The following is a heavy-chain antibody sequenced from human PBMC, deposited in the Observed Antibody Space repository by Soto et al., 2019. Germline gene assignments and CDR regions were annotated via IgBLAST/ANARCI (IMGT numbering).Heavy chain of an antibody. CDR3: ARAPIVVVPAARKYYFDY. CDR1: GGSISSGGYY. D-gene: IGHD2-2*01. CDR2: IYYSGST. Sequence: PSETLSLTCTVSGGSISSGGYYRSWIRQHPGKGLEWIGYIYYSGSTYYNPSLKSRVTISVDTSKNQFSLKLSSVTAADTAVYYCARAPIVVVPAARKYYFDYWGQGTLVTVSS. J-gene: IGHJ4*02. V-gene: IGHV4-31*03.